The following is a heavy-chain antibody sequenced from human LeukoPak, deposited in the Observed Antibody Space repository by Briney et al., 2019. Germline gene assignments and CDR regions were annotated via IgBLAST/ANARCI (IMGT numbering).Heavy chain of an antibody. Sequence: ASVKVSCKASGYTFTGYYMHWVRQAPGQGLEWMGWINPNSGGTNYAQKFQGWVTMTRDTSISTAYMELSRLRSDDTAVYYCARVFVGSGSYCFDYWGQGTLVTVSS. CDR3: ARVFVGSGSYCFDY. J-gene: IGHJ4*02. CDR1: GYTFTGYY. D-gene: IGHD3-10*01. V-gene: IGHV1-2*04. CDR2: INPNSGGT.